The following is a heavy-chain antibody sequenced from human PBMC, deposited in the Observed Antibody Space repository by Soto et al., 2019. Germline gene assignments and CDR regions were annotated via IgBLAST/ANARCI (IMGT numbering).Heavy chain of an antibody. V-gene: IGHV6-1*01. J-gene: IGHJ4*02. D-gene: IGHD3-22*01. CDR1: GDSVSSNSVT. CDR3: AALIVVVMYPDY. CDR2: TYYRFKWFN. Sequence: SQTLSLTCAISGDSVSSNSVTWNWIRQSPSRSLEWLGRTYYRFKWFNDYAESVKSRITINPDTSKNQFSLHLNSLRAEDTAVYYCAALIVVVMYPDYWGQGTLVTVSS.